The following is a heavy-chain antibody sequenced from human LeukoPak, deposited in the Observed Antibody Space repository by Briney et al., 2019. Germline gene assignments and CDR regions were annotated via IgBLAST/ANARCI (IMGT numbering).Heavy chain of an antibody. Sequence: ASVKVSCKASGYTFTGYYMHWVRQAPGQGLEWMGWINPNSGGTNYAQKFQGRVTMTRDTSISTAYMELSRLRSDDTAVYYCARVPPEYQLLMGPNWFDRWGQGTLVTVSS. J-gene: IGHJ5*02. CDR1: GYTFTGYY. CDR2: INPNSGGT. CDR3: ARVPPEYQLLMGPNWFDR. V-gene: IGHV1-2*02. D-gene: IGHD2-2*01.